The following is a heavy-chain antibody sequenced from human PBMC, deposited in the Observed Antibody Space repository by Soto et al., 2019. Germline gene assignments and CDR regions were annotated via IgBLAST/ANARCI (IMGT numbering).Heavy chain of an antibody. CDR3: ARSGSGSYYPHNWFDP. V-gene: IGHV3-21*01. CDR1: GFTFSSYS. J-gene: IGHJ5*02. Sequence: SGGSLRLSCAASGFTFSSYSMNWDRQAPGKGLEWVSSISSSNSYIYYADSVKGRFTISRDNAKNSLYLQMNSLRAEDTAVYYCARSGSGSYYPHNWFDPWGQGTLVTVSS. CDR2: ISSSNSYI. D-gene: IGHD3-10*01.